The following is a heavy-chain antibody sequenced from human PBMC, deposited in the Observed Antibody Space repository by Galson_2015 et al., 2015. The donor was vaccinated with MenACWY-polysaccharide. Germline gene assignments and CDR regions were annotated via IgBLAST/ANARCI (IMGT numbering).Heavy chain of an antibody. Sequence: SLRLSCAASGFTFSTYWMHWVRQAPGKGLVWVSRIKSDGSSTNYADSVKGRFTISRDNAKNTLYLQMNSPRAEDTALYYCARGYSACDWGQGTLVTVSA. CDR2: IKSDGSST. CDR1: GFTFSTYW. J-gene: IGHJ4*02. CDR3: ARGYSACD. V-gene: IGHV3-74*01. D-gene: IGHD5-12*01.